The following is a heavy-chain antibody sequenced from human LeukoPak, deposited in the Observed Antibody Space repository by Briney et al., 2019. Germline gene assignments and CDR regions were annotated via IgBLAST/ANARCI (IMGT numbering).Heavy chain of an antibody. Sequence: SETPSLTCTVSGGSISSGNYHWAWIRQPPGKGLECIGSIYHTGNTYYNSSLESRVTISVDMSKNQFSLQLSSVTAADTAVYYCTRVRQGSQSDYWGQGTLVTVSS. CDR3: TRVRQGSQSDY. CDR1: GGSISSGNYH. CDR2: IYHTGNT. V-gene: IGHV4-39*07. J-gene: IGHJ4*02.